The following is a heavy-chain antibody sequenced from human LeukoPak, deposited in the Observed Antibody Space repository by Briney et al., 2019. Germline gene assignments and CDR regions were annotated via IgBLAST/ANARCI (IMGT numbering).Heavy chain of an antibody. J-gene: IGHJ4*02. CDR3: ARSYYYDSSGYS. Sequence: SGTLSLTCTVSGGSVSSGSYYWSWIRQPPGKGLEWIGYIYYSGSTNYNPSLKSRVTISVDTSKNQFSLKLSSVTAADTAVYYCARSYYYDSSGYSWGQGTLVTVSS. CDR1: GGSVSSGSYY. V-gene: IGHV4-61*01. D-gene: IGHD3-22*01. CDR2: IYYSGST.